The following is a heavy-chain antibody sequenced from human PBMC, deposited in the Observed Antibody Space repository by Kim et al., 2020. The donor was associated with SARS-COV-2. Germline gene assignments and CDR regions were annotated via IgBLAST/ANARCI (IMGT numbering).Heavy chain of an antibody. V-gene: IGHV3-30-3*01. J-gene: IGHJ3*01. CDR2: ISYDGSNK. D-gene: IGHD4-17*01. Sequence: GGSLRLSCAASGLTFSSYAMYWVRQAPGKGLEWVAVISYDGSNKYYADSVKGRFTISRDNSKNTLYLQMNSLRAEDTAVYYCARDLDGDYGIGAFDLWGQGTMVTVSS. CDR3: ARDLDGDYGIGAFDL. CDR1: GLTFSSYA.